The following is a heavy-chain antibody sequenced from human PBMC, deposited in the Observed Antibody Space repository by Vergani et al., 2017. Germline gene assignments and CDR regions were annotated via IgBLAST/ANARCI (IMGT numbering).Heavy chain of an antibody. CDR1: GGTFSSYA. V-gene: IGHV1-69*12. CDR2: IIPIFGTA. Sequence: QVQLVQSGAEVKKPGSSVKVSCKASGGTFSSYAISWVRQAPGQGLEWMGGIIPIFGTANYAQKFQGRVTITADESTSTAYMELSSLRSEDTAVYYCARGIADYYDSSGYYGTLFGYWGQGTLVTVSS. CDR3: ARGIADYYDSSGYYGTLFGY. D-gene: IGHD3-22*01. J-gene: IGHJ4*02.